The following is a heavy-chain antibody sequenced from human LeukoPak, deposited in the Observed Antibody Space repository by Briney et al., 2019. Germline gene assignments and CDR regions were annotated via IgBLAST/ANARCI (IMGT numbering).Heavy chain of an antibody. Sequence: SETLSLTCADSGGSISSGGYSWSWIRQPPGKGLEWIGYIYHSGSTYYNPSLKSRVTISVDRSKNQFSLKLSSVTAADTAVYYCARVFVDYYGSGRCYNVNWFDPWGQGTLVTVSS. V-gene: IGHV4-30-2*01. J-gene: IGHJ5*02. CDR2: IYHSGST. CDR3: ARVFVDYYGSGRCYNVNWFDP. D-gene: IGHD3-10*01. CDR1: GGSISSGGYS.